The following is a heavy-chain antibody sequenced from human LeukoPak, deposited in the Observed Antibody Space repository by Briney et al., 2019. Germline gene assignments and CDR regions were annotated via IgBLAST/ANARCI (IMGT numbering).Heavy chain of an antibody. CDR3: AKERRRVDTSMIRSYFFDS. Sequence: TGGSLRLSCAASGFTFSSSAMSWVRQTPSKGLEWLSSITGDGVTTYYADSVKGRFTISRDNSKNILFPQMNSLRAEDSASYFCAKERRRVDTSMIRSYFFDSWGQGTPVTVSS. V-gene: IGHV3-23*01. D-gene: IGHD3-16*01. CDR2: ITGDGVTT. J-gene: IGHJ4*02. CDR1: GFTFSSSA.